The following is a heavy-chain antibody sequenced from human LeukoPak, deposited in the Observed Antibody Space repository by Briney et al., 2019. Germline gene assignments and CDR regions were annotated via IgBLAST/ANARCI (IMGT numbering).Heavy chain of an antibody. CDR3: ARESRHTPSY. Sequence: ASVKVSCKASGGTSSSYAINWVRQAPGQGLEWMGGIIPIFGTANYAQKLQGRVTMTTDTSTSTAYMELRSLRSDDTAVYYCARESRHTPSYWGQGTLVTVSS. D-gene: IGHD2-2*01. CDR2: IIPIFGTA. V-gene: IGHV1-69*05. J-gene: IGHJ4*02. CDR1: GGTSSSYA.